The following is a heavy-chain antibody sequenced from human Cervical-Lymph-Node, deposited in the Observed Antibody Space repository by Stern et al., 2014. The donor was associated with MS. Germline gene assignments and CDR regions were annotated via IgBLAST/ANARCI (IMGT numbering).Heavy chain of an antibody. J-gene: IGHJ4*02. CDR2: ISSSSSYI. V-gene: IGHV3-21*01. CDR1: GFTFSSYS. CDR3: AKENMVPYFDY. D-gene: IGHD2-8*01. Sequence: EVQLVESGGGLVKPGGSLRLSCAASGFTFSSYSMNWVRQAPGKGLEWVSSISSSSSYIYYADSVKGRFTISRDNAKNSLYLQMNSLRAEETPVYYCAKENMVPYFDYWGQGTLVTVSS.